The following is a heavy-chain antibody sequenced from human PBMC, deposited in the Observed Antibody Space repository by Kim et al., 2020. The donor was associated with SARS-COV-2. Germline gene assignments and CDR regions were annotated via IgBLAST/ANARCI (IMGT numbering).Heavy chain of an antibody. J-gene: IGHJ4*02. D-gene: IGHD5-18*01. CDR3: ARDLRGYSYGYWDY. V-gene: IGHV3-30*01. Sequence: ADHVKARFTISRDNSKNTLYLQMKSLRAEDTAVYYCARDLRGYSYGYWDYWGQGTLVTVSS.